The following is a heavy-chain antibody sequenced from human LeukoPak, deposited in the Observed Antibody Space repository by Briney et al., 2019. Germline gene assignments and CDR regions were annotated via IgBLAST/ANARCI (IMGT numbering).Heavy chain of an antibody. D-gene: IGHD3-10*01. Sequence: SETLSLTCTVSGGSISSGSHYWSWIRQPAGKGLEWIGRIYTSGSTNYNPSLKSRVTISVDTSKNQFSLKLSSVTAADTAVCYCARLGSITMVRGVIEYWGQGTLVTVSS. CDR2: IYTSGST. CDR1: GGSISSGSHY. J-gene: IGHJ4*02. CDR3: ARLGSITMVRGVIEY. V-gene: IGHV4-61*02.